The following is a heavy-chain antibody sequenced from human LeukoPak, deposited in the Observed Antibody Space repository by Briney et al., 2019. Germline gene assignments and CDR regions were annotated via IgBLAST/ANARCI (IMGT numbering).Heavy chain of an antibody. CDR2: IRSSSSYI. CDR3: ARATVPAAMVLFWFDP. Sequence: PGGSLRLSCAASGFTFSSYGMHWVRQAPGKGLEWVSSIRSSSSYIYYADSVKGRFTISRDNAKNSLYLQMNSLRAEDTAVYYCARATVPAAMVLFWFDPWGQGTLVTVSS. J-gene: IGHJ5*02. CDR1: GFTFSSYG. V-gene: IGHV3-21*01. D-gene: IGHD2-2*01.